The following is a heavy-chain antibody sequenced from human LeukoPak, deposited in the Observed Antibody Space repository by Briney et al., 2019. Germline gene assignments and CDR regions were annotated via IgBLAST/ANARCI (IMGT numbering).Heavy chain of an antibody. Sequence: SQTLSLTCTVSGGSISSGSYYWSWIRQPAGKGLEWIGRIYTSGSNNYNPSLKSRVTISVDTSKNQFSLKLSSVTAADTAVYYCARFPKPYCSGGSCYSGYYFDYWGQGTLVTVSS. V-gene: IGHV4-61*02. D-gene: IGHD2-15*01. CDR3: ARFPKPYCSGGSCYSGYYFDY. J-gene: IGHJ4*02. CDR1: GGSISSGSYY. CDR2: IYTSGSN.